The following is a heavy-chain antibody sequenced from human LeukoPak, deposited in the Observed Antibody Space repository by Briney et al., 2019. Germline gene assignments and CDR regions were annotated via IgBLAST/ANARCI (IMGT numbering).Heavy chain of an antibody. D-gene: IGHD3-3*01. V-gene: IGHV3-21*01. CDR3: ASLPTIFGEVPWLDP. J-gene: IGHJ5*02. CDR2: ISSSSSYI. Sequence: GGSLRLSCAASGFTFNSYSMTWVRQAPGKGLEWVSSISSSSSYIYYADSVKGRFTISRDNSKNSLYLQLNSLRAEDTAVYYCASLPTIFGEVPWLDPWGQGPLVTVSS. CDR1: GFTFNSYS.